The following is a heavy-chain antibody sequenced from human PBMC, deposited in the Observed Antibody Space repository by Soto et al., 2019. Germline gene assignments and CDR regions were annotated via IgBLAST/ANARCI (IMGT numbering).Heavy chain of an antibody. Sequence: GGSLRLSCVASGFTFSTYGMHWVRQAPGKGLEWVAVIWYDGSKAYYAESVMGRFTISRDNSKNTVYLQVNSLRAEDTAVYYCARDIWFEKSKCLDYWGQGTLVNVSS. CDR1: GFTFSTYG. CDR3: ARDIWFEKSKCLDY. V-gene: IGHV3-33*01. J-gene: IGHJ4*02. CDR2: IWYDGSKA. D-gene: IGHD3-10*01.